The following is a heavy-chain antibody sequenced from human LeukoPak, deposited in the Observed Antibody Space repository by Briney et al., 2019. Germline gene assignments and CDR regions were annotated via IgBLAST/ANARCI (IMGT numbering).Heavy chain of an antibody. J-gene: IGHJ4*02. CDR2: ISAYNGNT. D-gene: IGHD3-3*01. CDR3: ARDRLRFLEWPVSGDFDY. Sequence: ASVKVSCKASGYTFTSYGISWVRQAPGQGLEWMGWISAYNGNTNYAQKLQGRVTMTTDTSTSTAYMELRSLRSDDTAVYYCARDRLRFLEWPVSGDFDYWGQGTLVTVSS. CDR1: GYTFTSYG. V-gene: IGHV1-18*01.